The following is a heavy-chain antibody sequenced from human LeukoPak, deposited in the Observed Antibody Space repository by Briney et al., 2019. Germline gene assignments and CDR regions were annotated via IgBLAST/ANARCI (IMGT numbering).Heavy chain of an antibody. J-gene: IGHJ4*02. Sequence: SQTLSLTCAISGDSVSSNSAAWNWIRQSPSRGLEWLGRTYYRSKWYNDYAVSVKSRITINPDTSKNHFSLQLNSVTPEDTAVYYCARGGIGAPGTPRYFDYWGQGTLVTVSS. V-gene: IGHV6-1*01. CDR1: GDSVSSNSAA. CDR2: TYYRSKWYN. CDR3: ARGGIGAPGTPRYFDY. D-gene: IGHD6-13*01.